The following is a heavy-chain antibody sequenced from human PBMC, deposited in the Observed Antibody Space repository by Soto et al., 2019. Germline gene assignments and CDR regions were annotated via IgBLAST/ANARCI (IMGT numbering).Heavy chain of an antibody. CDR2: IKQDGSEK. V-gene: IGHV3-7*01. D-gene: IGHD6-19*01. CDR3: ARVLGGWYVDY. J-gene: IGHJ4*02. Sequence: EVQLVESGGGLVQPGGSLRPSCAASGFTFSSYWMSWVRQAPGKGLEWVANIKQDGSEKYYVDSVKGRLTISRDNAKNSLYLQMNSLRVEDTAVYYCARVLGGWYVDYWGQGTLVTVSS. CDR1: GFTFSSYW.